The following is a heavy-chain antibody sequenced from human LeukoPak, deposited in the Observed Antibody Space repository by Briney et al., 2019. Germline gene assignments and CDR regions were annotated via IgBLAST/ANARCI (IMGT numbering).Heavy chain of an antibody. CDR1: GYTFTSYA. J-gene: IGHJ4*02. CDR3: ARDSGERGSGSYLIAY. CDR2: INAGNGNT. Sequence: ASVKVSCKASGYTFTSYAMHWVRQAPGQRLEWMGWINAGNGNTKYSQEFQGRVTITRDTSASTAYMELSSLRAEDTAVYYCARDSGERGSGSYLIAYWGQGTLVTVSS. V-gene: IGHV1-3*03. D-gene: IGHD3-10*01.